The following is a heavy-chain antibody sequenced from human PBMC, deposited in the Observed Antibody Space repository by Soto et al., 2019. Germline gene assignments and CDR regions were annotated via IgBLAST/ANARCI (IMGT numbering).Heavy chain of an antibody. Sequence: SETLSLTCTVSGGSLSSGDYYWSWIRQHPGKGLEWIGYIYYSGSTYYIPSLRSRVTISVDTSKNQFSLKLRSVTAADTAFYYWARVRKTYNNYYFAMDVGAPGTTATVS. CDR2: IYYSGST. D-gene: IGHD3-10*01. J-gene: IGHJ6*02. V-gene: IGHV4-31*03. CDR1: GGSLSSGDYY. CDR3: ARVRKTYNNYYFAMDV.